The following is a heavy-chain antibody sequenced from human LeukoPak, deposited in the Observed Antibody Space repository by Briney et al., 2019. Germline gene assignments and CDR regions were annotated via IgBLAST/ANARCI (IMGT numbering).Heavy chain of an antibody. CDR1: GFTFNNFA. CDR3: ARGDPDAFDI. J-gene: IGHJ3*02. Sequence: PGGSLRLSCAASGFTFNNFAVNWVRQAPGRGLEWVSYISRSSSVIYYADSVKGRFTISRDDAKSSLSLQMNSLRAEDTAVYYCARGDPDAFDIWGQGTMVTVSS. V-gene: IGHV3-48*01. CDR2: ISRSSSVI.